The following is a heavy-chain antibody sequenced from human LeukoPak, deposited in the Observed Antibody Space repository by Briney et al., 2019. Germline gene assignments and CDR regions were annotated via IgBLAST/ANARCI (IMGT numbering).Heavy chain of an antibody. V-gene: IGHV3-48*03. D-gene: IGHD4-17*01. Sequence: PGGSLRLSCAASGFTFSSYEMNWVRQAPGKGLEWVSYISSSGSSIHYADSVKGRFTISRDNAKNSLYLQMNSLRAEDTAVYYCAREQGGDGDYPNWFDPWGQGTLVTVSS. J-gene: IGHJ5*02. CDR2: ISSSGSSI. CDR1: GFTFSSYE. CDR3: AREQGGDGDYPNWFDP.